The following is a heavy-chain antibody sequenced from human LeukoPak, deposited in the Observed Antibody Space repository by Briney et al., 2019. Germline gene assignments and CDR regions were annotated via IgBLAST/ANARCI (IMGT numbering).Heavy chain of an antibody. CDR3: TRAISVN. D-gene: IGHD3-9*01. CDR1: GFTFSTYW. V-gene: IGHV3-74*01. CDR2: ISGDGSIT. Sequence: GRSLRLSCVASGFTFSTYWMHWVRQAPGEGLVWVSRISGDGSITNYADSVKGRFTISRDNAKNTLYLQMNSLRAEDTAVYYCTRAISVNWGQGILVTVSS. J-gene: IGHJ4*02.